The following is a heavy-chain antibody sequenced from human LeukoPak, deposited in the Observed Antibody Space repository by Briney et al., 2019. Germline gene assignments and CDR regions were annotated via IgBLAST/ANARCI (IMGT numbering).Heavy chain of an antibody. CDR1: GFSFSSYG. CDR2: IIPILGIA. V-gene: IGHV1-69*04. Sequence: PGGSLRLSCAASGFSFSSYGMHWVRQAPGQGLEWMGRIIPILGIANYAQKFQGRVTITADKSTSTAYMELSSLRSEDTAVYYCASSSGWFNPVDYWGQGTLVTVSS. D-gene: IGHD6-19*01. CDR3: ASSSGWFNPVDY. J-gene: IGHJ4*02.